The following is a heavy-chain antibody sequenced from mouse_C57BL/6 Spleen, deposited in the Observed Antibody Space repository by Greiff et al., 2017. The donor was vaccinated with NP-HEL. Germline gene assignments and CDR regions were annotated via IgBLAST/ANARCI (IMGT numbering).Heavy chain of an antibody. J-gene: IGHJ4*01. CDR2: ISSGSSTI. Sequence: EVQLVESGGGLVKPGGSLKLSCAASGFTFSDYGMHWVRQAPEKGLEWVAYISSGSSTIYYADTVKGRFTISRDNAKNTLFLQMTSLRSEDTAMYYCARPNWDDAMDYWGQGTSVTVSS. V-gene: IGHV5-17*01. CDR1: GFTFSDYG. D-gene: IGHD4-1*01. CDR3: ARPNWDDAMDY.